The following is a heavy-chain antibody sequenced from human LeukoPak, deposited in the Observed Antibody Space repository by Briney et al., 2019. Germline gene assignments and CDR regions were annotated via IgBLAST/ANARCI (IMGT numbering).Heavy chain of an antibody. V-gene: IGHV4-4*02. Sequence: ASETLSLTCAVSGDSISSTNWWSWVRQPPGKGLEWIGEIYHSGSTNYNPSLKSRVTISVDKSKNQFSLKLSSVTAADTAVYFCARVDASGSYDYWGQGTLVTVSS. CDR3: ARVDASGSYDY. CDR1: GDSISSTNW. J-gene: IGHJ4*02. CDR2: IYHSGST. D-gene: IGHD1-26*01.